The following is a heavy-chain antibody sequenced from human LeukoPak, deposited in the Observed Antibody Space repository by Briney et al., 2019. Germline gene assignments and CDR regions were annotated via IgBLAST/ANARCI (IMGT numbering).Heavy chain of an antibody. CDR2: INPSGGST. D-gene: IGHD4-17*01. V-gene: IGHV1-46*01. Sequence: ASVKVSCKASGGTFTSYYMHWVRQAPGQGLEWMGIINPSGGSTSYAQKFQGRVTMTRDTSTSTVYMELSSLRSEDTAVYYCARAGATGAIYGDYYFDYWGQGTLVTVSS. J-gene: IGHJ4*02. CDR1: GGTFTSYY. CDR3: ARAGATGAIYGDYYFDY.